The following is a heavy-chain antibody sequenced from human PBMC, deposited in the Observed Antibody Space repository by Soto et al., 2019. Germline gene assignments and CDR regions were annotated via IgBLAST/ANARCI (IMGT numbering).Heavy chain of an antibody. V-gene: IGHV1-18*01. D-gene: IGHD3-22*01. J-gene: IGHJ4*02. Sequence: ASVKVSCKASGYTFTNYGISWVRQAPGQGLEWMGWITAYNGNTDYAQRIQGRVTMTTDTSTSTAYIEMRSLGSDDTAVFYCARDRRGDSSGYYLYWGQGTLVTVSS. CDR2: ITAYNGNT. CDR1: GYTFTNYG. CDR3: ARDRRGDSSGYYLY.